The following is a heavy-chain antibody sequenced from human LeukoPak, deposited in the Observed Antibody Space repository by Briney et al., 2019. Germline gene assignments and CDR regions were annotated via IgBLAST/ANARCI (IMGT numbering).Heavy chain of an antibody. Sequence: PGGSLRLSCAASGCTFSSYSMNWVRKAPGKGLEWVSSISSSSYIYYADSVKSRFTISRDDAKNSLYLQMNSLRAEDTAVYYCARDKWSDIVASQRVPFDYWGQGTLVTVSS. V-gene: IGHV3-21*01. CDR1: GCTFSSYS. CDR2: ISSSSYI. J-gene: IGHJ4*02. CDR3: ARDKWSDIVASQRVPFDY. D-gene: IGHD5-12*01.